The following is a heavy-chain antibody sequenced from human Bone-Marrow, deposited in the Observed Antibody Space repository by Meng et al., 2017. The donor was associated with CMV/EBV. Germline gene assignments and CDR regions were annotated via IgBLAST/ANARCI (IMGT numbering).Heavy chain of an antibody. CDR3: ARGYSNYDLSSWVLYGMDV. Sequence: SVKVSCKASGGTFSSYAISWVRQAPGQRLEWMGGIIPILGIANYAQKFQGRVTITADKSTSTAYMELSSLRSEDTAVYYCARGYSNYDLSSWVLYGMDVWGQGTTVTVSS. V-gene: IGHV1-69*10. J-gene: IGHJ6*02. CDR2: IIPILGIA. D-gene: IGHD4-11*01. CDR1: GGTFSSYA.